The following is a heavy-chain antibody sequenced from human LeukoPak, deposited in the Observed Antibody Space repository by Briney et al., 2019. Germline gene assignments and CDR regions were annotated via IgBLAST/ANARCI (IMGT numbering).Heavy chain of an antibody. D-gene: IGHD5-18*01. CDR3: ARARWIQLWLSGEYYFDY. CDR1: GGSISSSSYY. CDR2: IYYSGST. Sequence: SETLSLTCTVSGGSISSSSYYWGWIRQPPGKGLEWIGSIYYSGSTYYNPSLKSRVTISVDTSKNQFSLKLSSVTAADTAVYYCARARWIQLWLSGEYYFDYWGQGTLVTVSS. V-gene: IGHV4-39*07. J-gene: IGHJ4*02.